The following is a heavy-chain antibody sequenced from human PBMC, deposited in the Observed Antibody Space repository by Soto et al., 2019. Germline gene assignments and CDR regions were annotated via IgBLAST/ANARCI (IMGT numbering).Heavy chain of an antibody. J-gene: IGHJ4*02. CDR1: GFTFSSYA. CDR3: AKSPTARPDYFDS. V-gene: IGHV3-23*01. CDR2: ISGSGGST. Sequence: GGSLRLSCAASGFTFSSYAMSWVRQAPGKGLEWVSAISGSGGSTYYADSVKGRFTISRDNSKNTLYLQMNSLRAEDTAVYYWAKSPTARPDYFDSWGQGSLVTVSS. D-gene: IGHD6-6*01.